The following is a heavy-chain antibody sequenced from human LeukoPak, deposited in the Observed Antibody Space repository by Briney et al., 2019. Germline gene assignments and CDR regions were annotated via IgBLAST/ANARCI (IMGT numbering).Heavy chain of an antibody. CDR3: SRDLDCTVTTCFDGDDGFDI. CDR1: GFTFSIYS. Sequence: GGSLRLSCAASGFTFSIYSMNWVRQAPGKGLEWVASISSRSIYIYYADSVRGRFTISRDNDKNSLYLQMNSLTAEDTAVYFCSRDLDCTVTTCFDGDDGFDIWGQGAMVTVSS. V-gene: IGHV3-21*01. CDR2: ISSRSIYI. D-gene: IGHD2-8*02. J-gene: IGHJ3*02.